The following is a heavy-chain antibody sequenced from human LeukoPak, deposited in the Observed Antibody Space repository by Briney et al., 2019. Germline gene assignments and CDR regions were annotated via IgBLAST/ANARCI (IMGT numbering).Heavy chain of an antibody. CDR2: ISYNGVTT. J-gene: IGHJ4*02. D-gene: IGHD3-22*01. CDR1: GFTFSNHA. Sequence: GGSLRLSCAASGFTFSNHAMSGVLQAPGKGPEWVSIISYNGVTTYYADSVKGRVSFSRDNSKNMMYLEMNSLRAEDTAVYFCARGLDSSSWARVFDFWGPGTLLIVSS. V-gene: IGHV3-23*01. CDR3: ARGLDSSSWARVFDF.